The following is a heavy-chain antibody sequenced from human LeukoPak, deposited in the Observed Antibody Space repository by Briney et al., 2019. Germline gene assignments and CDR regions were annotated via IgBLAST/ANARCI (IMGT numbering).Heavy chain of an antibody. CDR2: IYYSRST. CDR3: AREVLSRWEREYYFDY. J-gene: IGHJ4*02. D-gene: IGHD1-1*01. V-gene: IGHV4-61*01. Sequence: RTSETLSLTCTVSGGSVSSGSYYWSWLRQPPGKGLEWIGYIYYSRSTNYTPTPKRRVTISVDTSNNQFSLKLSSLTTAHTAGYYCAREVLSRWEREYYFDYWVQGRLV. CDR1: GGSVSSGSYY.